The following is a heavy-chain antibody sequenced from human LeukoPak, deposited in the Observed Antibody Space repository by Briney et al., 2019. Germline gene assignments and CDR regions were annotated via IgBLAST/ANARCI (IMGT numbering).Heavy chain of an antibody. Sequence: SETLSLTCTVSGVSISSYYWSWIRQPPGKGLEWIGYIYYSGSTNYNPSLKSRVTISVDTSKNQFSLKLSSVTAADTAVYYCARERPPADYWGQGTLVTVSS. CDR3: ARERPPADY. V-gene: IGHV4-59*01. D-gene: IGHD2-2*01. J-gene: IGHJ4*02. CDR2: IYYSGST. CDR1: GVSISSYY.